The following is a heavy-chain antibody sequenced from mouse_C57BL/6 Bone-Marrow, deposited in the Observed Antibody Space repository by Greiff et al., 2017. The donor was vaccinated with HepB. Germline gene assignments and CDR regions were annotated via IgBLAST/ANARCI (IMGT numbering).Heavy chain of an antibody. D-gene: IGHD2-4*01. Sequence: QVQLKESGAELVKPGASVKMSCKASGYTFTSYWITWVKQRPGQGLEWIGDIYPGSGSTNYNEKFKSKATLTVDTSSSTAYMQLSSLTSEDSAVYYCARDYYDPFDYWGQGTTLTVSS. CDR1: GYTFTSYW. V-gene: IGHV1-55*01. J-gene: IGHJ2*01. CDR2: IYPGSGST. CDR3: ARDYYDPFDY.